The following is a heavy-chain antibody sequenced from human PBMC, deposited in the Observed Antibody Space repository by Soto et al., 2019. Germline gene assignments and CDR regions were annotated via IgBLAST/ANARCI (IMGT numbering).Heavy chain of an antibody. D-gene: IGHD6-19*01. V-gene: IGHV3-23*01. CDR1: GFTFSTYA. J-gene: IGHJ4*02. CDR2: ISGSGDST. Sequence: GGSLRLSWAASGFTFSTYAMHWVRQAPGKGLEWVSGISGSGDSTYYADSVKGRFTVSRDNSKNTLYLQMNSLRAEDTAVFYCAKERSSGWSFDYWGQGTLVTVSS. CDR3: AKERSSGWSFDY.